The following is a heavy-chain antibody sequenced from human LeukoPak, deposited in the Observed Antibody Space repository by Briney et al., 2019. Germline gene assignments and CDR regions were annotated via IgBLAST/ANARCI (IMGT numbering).Heavy chain of an antibody. CDR3: ARGLRTGRMWDY. V-gene: IGHV4-34*01. CDR2: INHSGST. D-gene: IGHD1-14*01. J-gene: IGHJ4*02. Sequence: SETLSLTCAVYGGSFSGYYWSWIRQPPGKGLEWIGEINHSGSTNYNPSLKSRVTISVDTSKNQFSLKLSSVTAADTAVYYCARGLRTGRMWDYWGQGTLVTVSS. CDR1: GGSFSGYY.